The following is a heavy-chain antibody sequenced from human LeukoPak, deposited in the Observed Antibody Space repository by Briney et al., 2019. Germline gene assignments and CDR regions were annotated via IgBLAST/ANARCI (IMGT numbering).Heavy chain of an antibody. CDR2: ISWNSGSI. Sequence: GGSLRPSCAASGFTFDDYAMHWVRQAPGKGLEWVSGISWNSGSIGYADSVKGRFTISRDNAKNSLYLQMNSLRAEDTALYYCAKDMDPQNWNDVGTAFDIWGQGTMVTVSS. J-gene: IGHJ3*02. V-gene: IGHV3-9*01. D-gene: IGHD1-1*01. CDR3: AKDMDPQNWNDVGTAFDI. CDR1: GFTFDDYA.